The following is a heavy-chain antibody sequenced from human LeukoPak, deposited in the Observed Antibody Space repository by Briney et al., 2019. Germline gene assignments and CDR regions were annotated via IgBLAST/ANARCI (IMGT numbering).Heavy chain of an antibody. V-gene: IGHV4-31*03. CDR1: GGSISSGGYS. D-gene: IGHD4-17*01. CDR3: ARSNGDYYYGMDV. J-gene: IGHJ6*02. CDR2: IYYTGST. Sequence: SQTLSLTCTVSGGSISSGGYSWSWIRQHPGKGLEWIGYIYYTGSTHYNPSLKSRVTISIDTSKNQLSLKLSSVTAADTAVYYCARSNGDYYYGMDVWGQGTTVTVSS.